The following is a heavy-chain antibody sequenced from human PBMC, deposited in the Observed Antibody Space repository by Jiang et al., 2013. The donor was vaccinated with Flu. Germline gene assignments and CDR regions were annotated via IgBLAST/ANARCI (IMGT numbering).Heavy chain of an antibody. Sequence: PGLVKPSETLSLTCAVSGYSISSGYYWGWIRQPPGKGLEWIGIIYHSGGTYYNPSLKSRVTISVDTSKNQFSLKLSSVTAADTAVYYCARGYESYYHDYWGQGTLVTVSS. V-gene: IGHV4-38-2*01. CDR3: ARGYESYYHDY. CDR1: GYSISSGYY. J-gene: IGHJ4*02. D-gene: IGHD3-10*01. CDR2: IYHSGGT.